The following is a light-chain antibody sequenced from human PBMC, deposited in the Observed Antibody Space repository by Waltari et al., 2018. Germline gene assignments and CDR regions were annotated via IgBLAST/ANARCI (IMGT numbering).Light chain of an antibody. Sequence: QSALTQPASASASPGQSITIPCPGTSSDVGGYDYVSWSQQHPGNAPQLRIYDVNQPPSGVSHRFSASKSGNTASLTIFGLQAEDEADYYCISYTSTTTYVVVGGGTKLTVL. CDR2: DVN. CDR3: ISYTSTTTYVV. V-gene: IGLV2-14*03. CDR1: SSDVGGYDY. J-gene: IGLJ2*01.